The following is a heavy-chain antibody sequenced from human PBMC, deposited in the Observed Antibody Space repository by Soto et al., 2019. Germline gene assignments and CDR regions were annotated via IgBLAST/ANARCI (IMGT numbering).Heavy chain of an antibody. CDR1: GGTFSSYA. J-gene: IGHJ2*01. D-gene: IGHD6-6*01. Sequence: QVQLVQSGAEVKKPGSSVKVSCKVSGGTFSSYAIGWVRQAPGQGLEWMGGIIPMTGTVNYAQKFQGRVTITADESTTTFYIELSSLLSDDPAVYYCAREYSRSSQYWYFDVCGRGTLVTVSS. CDR3: AREYSRSSQYWYFDV. CDR2: IIPMTGTV. V-gene: IGHV1-69*01.